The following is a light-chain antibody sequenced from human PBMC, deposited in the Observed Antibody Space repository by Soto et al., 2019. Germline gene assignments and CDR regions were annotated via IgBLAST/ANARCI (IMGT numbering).Light chain of an antibody. J-gene: IGKJ3*01. CDR1: PDIRKY. CDR3: QHYDHLPPFT. CDR2: GAS. Sequence: DIQMTQSPASLSASVGDRVTITCQASPDIRKYLSWYHQKPGRAPKLLIYGASYLETGVPSRFSGSGYGTDFTFTISSLQPEDIATYYCQHYDHLPPFTFGPGTKVAI. V-gene: IGKV1-33*01.